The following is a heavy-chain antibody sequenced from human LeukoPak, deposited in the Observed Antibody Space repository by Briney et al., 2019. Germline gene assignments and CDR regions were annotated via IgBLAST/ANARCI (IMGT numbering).Heavy chain of an antibody. D-gene: IGHD2-15*01. CDR3: ARASYCGGGCYYYFDY. V-gene: IGHV1-2*02. J-gene: IGHJ4*02. CDR1: GYTFTDNY. Sequence: SVTVSFTCTGYTFTDNYIHYVRQAPGQGLEWMGWRNPNSGATRYAQKSQGRVTVTRDTSISTAYVEVSSLRSDDTAVYYCARASYCGGGCYYYFDYWGQGTLVTVSS. CDR2: RNPNSGAT.